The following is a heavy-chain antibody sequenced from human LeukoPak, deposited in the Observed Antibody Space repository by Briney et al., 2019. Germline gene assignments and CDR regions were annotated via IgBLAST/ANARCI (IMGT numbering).Heavy chain of an antibody. CDR2: ISAYNGNT. CDR1: GYTFTSYG. V-gene: IGHV1-18*01. J-gene: IGHJ4*02. CDR3: ARWSDIAVAGDFDY. D-gene: IGHD6-19*01. Sequence: GASVKVSCKASGYTFTSYGISWVRQAPGQGLEWMGWISAYNGNTNYAQKLQGRVTMTTDTSTSTAYMELRSLRSDDTAVYYCARWSDIAVAGDFDYWGQGTLVTVSS.